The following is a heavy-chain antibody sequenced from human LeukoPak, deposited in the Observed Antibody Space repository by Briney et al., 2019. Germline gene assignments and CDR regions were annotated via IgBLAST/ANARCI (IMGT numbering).Heavy chain of an antibody. CDR2: INPNTGTT. CDR1: GYTFTGYF. Sequence: GASVKVSFKASGYTFTGYFMHWVRQAPGQGLEWMGWINPNTGTTNSAQKFQGRVTMTRDTSMSTAYMELRSLRSDDTAAYYCAREGGILGALDYWGQGTLVTVSS. D-gene: IGHD1-26*01. CDR3: AREGGILGALDY. V-gene: IGHV1-2*02. J-gene: IGHJ4*02.